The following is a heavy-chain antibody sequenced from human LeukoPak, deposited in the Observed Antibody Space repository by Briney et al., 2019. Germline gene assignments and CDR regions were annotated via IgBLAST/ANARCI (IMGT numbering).Heavy chain of an antibody. V-gene: IGHV4-39*01. J-gene: IGHJ5*02. CDR2: IHNSDTN. CDR3: ARLIGYCSVYSCCGWRS. CDR1: GGSITTTGYY. Sequence: SETLSLTCSVSGGSITTTGYYWGWIRQSPGKGLEWIGNIHNSDTNFHNPSLRSRVTMYVDTSTPEVSLNLYSVTDADAGVYYCARLIGYCSVYSCCGWRSWGQGTLVTVSS. D-gene: IGHD2-15*01.